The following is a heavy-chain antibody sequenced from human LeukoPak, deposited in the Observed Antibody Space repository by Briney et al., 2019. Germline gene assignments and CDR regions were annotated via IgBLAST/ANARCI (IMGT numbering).Heavy chain of an antibody. CDR1: GFTFSGSA. CDR3: TRHRFSGAAAGRATNYYYMDV. J-gene: IGHJ6*03. CDR2: IRSKASSYAT. D-gene: IGHD6-13*01. V-gene: IGHV3-73*01. Sequence: GGSLRLSCAASGFTFSGSAMHWVRQASGKGLEWVGRIRSKASSYATAYAASVKGRFTISRDDSKNTAYLQMNSLKTEDTAVYYCTRHRFSGAAAGRATNYYYMDVWGKGTTVTVSS.